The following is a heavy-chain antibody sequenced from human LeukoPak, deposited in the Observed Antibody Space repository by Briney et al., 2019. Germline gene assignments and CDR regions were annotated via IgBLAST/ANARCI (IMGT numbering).Heavy chain of an antibody. CDR1: GFTFSSYG. Sequence: QPGRSLRLSCAASGFTFSSYGMHWVRQAPGKGLEWVAVIWYDGSNKYYADSVKGRFTISRDNSKNTLYLQMNSLRVEDTAVYYCARDATTTPYYDMDVWSQGTTVTVSS. J-gene: IGHJ6*02. V-gene: IGHV3-33*01. D-gene: IGHD1-1*01. CDR2: IWYDGSNK. CDR3: ARDATTTPYYDMDV.